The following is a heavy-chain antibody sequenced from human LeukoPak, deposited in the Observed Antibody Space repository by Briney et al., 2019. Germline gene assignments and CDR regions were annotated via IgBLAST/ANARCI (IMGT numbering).Heavy chain of an antibody. Sequence: SETLSLTCAVYGESMIGHYWTWIRQPPGKRLEWIGEIHHSGGNNSNPSLKNRVTMSIDMSKNQFSLKLNSVTAADTAVYFCARATASGSGRAYDRWAQGNLVPVSS. V-gene: IGHV4-34*01. CDR2: IHHSGGN. CDR1: GESMIGHY. CDR3: ARATASGSGRAYDR. J-gene: IGHJ5*02. D-gene: IGHD3-10*01.